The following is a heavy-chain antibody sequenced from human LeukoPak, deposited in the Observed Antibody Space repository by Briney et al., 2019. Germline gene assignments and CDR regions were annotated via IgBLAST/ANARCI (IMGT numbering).Heavy chain of an antibody. D-gene: IGHD6-13*01. J-gene: IGHJ6*03. V-gene: IGHV1-8*02. CDR3: ARGRSRGSWYLGSSPYRALVRYYYMDV. Sequence: ASVKVSCKASGYTFTNYGINWVRQATGQGLEWMGWMNPNSGNTGYAQKFQGRVTMTRNTSISTAYMELSSLRSEDTAVYYCARGRSRGSWYLGSSPYRALVRYYYMDVWGKGTTVTVSS. CDR2: MNPNSGNT. CDR1: GYTFTNYG.